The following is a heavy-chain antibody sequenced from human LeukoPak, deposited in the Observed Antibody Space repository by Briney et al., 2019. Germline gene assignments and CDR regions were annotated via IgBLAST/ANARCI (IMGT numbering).Heavy chain of an antibody. CDR2: INHSGST. D-gene: IGHD3-9*01. CDR1: GDSISSSNW. CDR3: ARQYFDWLLRYRWFDP. Sequence: PSGTLSLTCAVSGDSISSSNWWSWVRQPPGKGLEWIGEINHSGSTNYNPSLKSRVTISVDTSKNQFSLKLSSVTAADTAVYYCARQYFDWLLRYRWFDPWGQGTLVTVSS. J-gene: IGHJ5*02. V-gene: IGHV4-4*02.